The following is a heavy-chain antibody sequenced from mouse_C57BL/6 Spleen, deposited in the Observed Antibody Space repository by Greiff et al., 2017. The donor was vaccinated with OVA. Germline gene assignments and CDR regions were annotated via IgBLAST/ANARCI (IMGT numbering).Heavy chain of an antibody. D-gene: IGHD1-1*01. CDR1: GYTFTDYN. CDR3: ARGDYGSSYGFDY. J-gene: IGHJ2*01. V-gene: IGHV1-18*01. Sequence: VQLQQSGPELVKPGASVKIPCKASGYTFTDYNMDWVKQSHGKSLEWIGDINPNNGGTIYNQKFKGKATLTVDKSSSTAYMELRSLTSEDTAVYYCARGDYGSSYGFDYWGQGTTLTVSS. CDR2: INPNNGGT.